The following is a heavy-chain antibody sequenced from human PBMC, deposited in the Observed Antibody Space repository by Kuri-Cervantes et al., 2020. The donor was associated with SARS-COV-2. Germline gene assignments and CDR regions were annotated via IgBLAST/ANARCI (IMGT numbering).Heavy chain of an antibody. J-gene: IGHJ4*02. CDR3: ARDNYDFWSGASLPGY. D-gene: IGHD3-3*01. Sequence: GSLRLSCTVSGYSISSGYYWGWIRQPPGKGLEWIGSIYHSGSTYYSPSLKSRVTISVDTSKNQFSLKLSSVTAADTAVYYCARDNYDFWSGASLPGYWGQGTLVTVSS. CDR1: GYSISSGYY. V-gene: IGHV4-38-2*02. CDR2: IYHSGST.